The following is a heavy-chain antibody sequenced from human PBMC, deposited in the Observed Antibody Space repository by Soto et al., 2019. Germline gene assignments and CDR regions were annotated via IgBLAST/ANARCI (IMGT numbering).Heavy chain of an antibody. CDR2: IYPGDSDT. CDR3: ARRISYSSSPDYYYYGMAV. V-gene: IGHV5-51*01. CDR1: GYSFTSYW. D-gene: IGHD6-6*01. Sequence: PGESLKISCKGSGYSFTSYWIGWVRQMPGKGLEWMGIIYPGDSDTRYSPSFQGQVTISADKSISTAYLQWSSLKASDTAMYYCARRISYSSSPDYYYYGMAVWGQGTTVTVSS. J-gene: IGHJ6*02.